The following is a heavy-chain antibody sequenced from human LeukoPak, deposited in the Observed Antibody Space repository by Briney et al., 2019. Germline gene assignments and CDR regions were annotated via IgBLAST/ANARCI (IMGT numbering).Heavy chain of an antibody. D-gene: IGHD3-10*01. J-gene: IGHJ4*02. CDR3: ARGDRESDWLGEEDY. V-gene: IGHV3-48*01. CDR1: GFTFSSYS. CDR2: ISSSSSII. Sequence: AGGSLRLSCAASGFTFSSYSMNWVRQAPGKGLEWVSYISSSSSIIYYADSVKGRFTISRDNAKNSLYLQMNSLRAEDTAVYYCARGDRESDWLGEEDYWGQGTLVTVSS.